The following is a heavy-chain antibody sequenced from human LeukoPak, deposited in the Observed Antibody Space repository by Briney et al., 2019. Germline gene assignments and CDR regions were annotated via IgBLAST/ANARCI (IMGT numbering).Heavy chain of an antibody. D-gene: IGHD6-13*01. Sequence: PGGSLRLSCAASGFTFSSYSMNWVRQAPGKGLEWVSSISSSSSYIYYADSVKGRFTISRDNAKNSLYLQMNSLRAEDTAVYYCARACLAAAGTHRAFDIWGQGTMVTVSS. V-gene: IGHV3-21*01. CDR2: ISSSSSYI. CDR1: GFTFSSYS. J-gene: IGHJ3*02. CDR3: ARACLAAAGTHRAFDI.